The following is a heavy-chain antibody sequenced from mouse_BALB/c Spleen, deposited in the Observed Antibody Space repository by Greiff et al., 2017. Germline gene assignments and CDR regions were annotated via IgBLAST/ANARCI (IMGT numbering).Heavy chain of an antibody. V-gene: IGHV1-12*01. CDR2: IYPGNGDT. Sequence: QVQLQQPGAELVKPGASVKMSCKASGYTFTSYNMHWVKQTPGQGLEWIGAIYPGNGDTSYNQKFKGKATLTADKSSSTAYMQLSSLTSEDSAVYYCADGYYNYWGQGTTLTVSS. CDR3: ADGYYNY. D-gene: IGHD2-3*01. CDR1: GYTFTSYN. J-gene: IGHJ2*01.